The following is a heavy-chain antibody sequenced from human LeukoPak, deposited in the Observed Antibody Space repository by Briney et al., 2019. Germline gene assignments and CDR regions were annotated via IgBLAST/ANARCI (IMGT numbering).Heavy chain of an antibody. D-gene: IGHD2-15*01. V-gene: IGHV1-18*01. CDR1: GYTFTSYG. CDR3: ARDCSGGSCYLH. Sequence: ASVKVSCKASGYTFTSYGISWVRQAPGQGLEWMGWISAYNGNKNYAQKLQGRVTMTTDTSTSTAYMELRSLRSDDTAVYYCARDCSGGSCYLHWGQGTLVTVSS. CDR2: ISAYNGNK. J-gene: IGHJ4*02.